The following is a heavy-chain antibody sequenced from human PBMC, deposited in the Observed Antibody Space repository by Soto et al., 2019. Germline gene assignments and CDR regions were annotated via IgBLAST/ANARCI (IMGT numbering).Heavy chain of an antibody. D-gene: IGHD1-26*01. J-gene: IGHJ4*02. Sequence: SETLSLTCTGSGVSISSTSRYWGWIRQSPGKGLEWIASISYTGTTYYNPSLKSRVTISADTSTNQISLKLSSVTATDTAIYYCASPYSANPYCFDYWGQGTLVTVSS. V-gene: IGHV4-39*01. CDR3: ASPYSANPYCFDY. CDR2: ISYTGTT. CDR1: GVSISSTSRY.